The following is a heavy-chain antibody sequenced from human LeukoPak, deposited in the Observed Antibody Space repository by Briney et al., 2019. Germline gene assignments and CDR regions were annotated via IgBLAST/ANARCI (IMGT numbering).Heavy chain of an antibody. CDR2: ISYDGSNK. CDR3: ARDWLSSGTFS. V-gene: IGHV3-30-3*01. J-gene: IGHJ5*02. D-gene: IGHD6-13*01. CDR1: GFTFSSYA. Sequence: GRSLRLSCAASGFTFSSYAMHWVRQAPGKGLEWVAVISYDGSNKYYADSVKGRFTISRDNSKNTLYLQMNSLRAEDTAVYYCARDWLSSGTFSWGQGTLVTVSS.